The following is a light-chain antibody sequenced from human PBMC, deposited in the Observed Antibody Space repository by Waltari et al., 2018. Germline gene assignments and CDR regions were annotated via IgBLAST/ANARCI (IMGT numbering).Light chain of an antibody. J-gene: IGKJ2*01. CDR2: AAS. CDR3: QQSYSTPYT. Sequence: DIQMTQSPSSLSASVGDRVTITCRASQSISSYLNWYQQKPGKAPKLLIYAASSLQSGVPSRFSGSGSGTDFTLTISSLQPHDFATYYCQQSYSTPYTFGQGTKLEIK. V-gene: IGKV1-39*01. CDR1: QSISSY.